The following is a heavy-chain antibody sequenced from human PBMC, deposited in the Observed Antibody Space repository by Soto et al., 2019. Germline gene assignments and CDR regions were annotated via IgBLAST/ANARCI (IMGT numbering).Heavy chain of an antibody. J-gene: IGHJ5*02. V-gene: IGHV1-2*02. D-gene: IGHD3-3*01. CDR2: INPNSGGT. Sequence: ASVKVSCKASGYTFTGYYIHWVRQAPGQGLEWMGWINPNSGGTNYAQKFQGRVTMTRDTSISTAYMELSRLRSDDTAVYYCARDSQYYDFWSGASSWFDPWGQGTLVTVSS. CDR1: GYTFTGYY. CDR3: ARDSQYYDFWSGASSWFDP.